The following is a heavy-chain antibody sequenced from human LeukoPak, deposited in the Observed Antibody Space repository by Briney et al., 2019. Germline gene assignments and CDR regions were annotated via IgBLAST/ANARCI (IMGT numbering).Heavy chain of an antibody. Sequence: PGGSLRLSCAASGFTFSSYAMSWVRQAPGKGLEWVSAISGSGGSTYYADSVKGRFTISRDNSKNTLYLQMNSLRAEDTAVYYCAKDRGIVVVPAATETDAFDIWGQGTMVTVSS. CDR3: AKDRGIVVVPAATETDAFDI. CDR2: ISGSGGST. D-gene: IGHD2-2*01. J-gene: IGHJ3*02. CDR1: GFTFSSYA. V-gene: IGHV3-23*01.